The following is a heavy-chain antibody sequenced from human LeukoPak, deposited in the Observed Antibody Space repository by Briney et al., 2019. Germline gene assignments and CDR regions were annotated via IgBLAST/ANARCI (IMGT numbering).Heavy chain of an antibody. D-gene: IGHD2-2*01. CDR1: GFTFSSYW. Sequence: PGGSLRLSCAASGFTFSSYWVHWVRQAPGKGLVWVSRINSDGTTTAYADSVKGRFTISRDNAKNTLYLQMNSLRAEDTAVYSCARGDAYALNFWGQGTLVTVSS. J-gene: IGHJ4*02. CDR3: ARGDAYALNF. V-gene: IGHV3-74*01. CDR2: INSDGTTT.